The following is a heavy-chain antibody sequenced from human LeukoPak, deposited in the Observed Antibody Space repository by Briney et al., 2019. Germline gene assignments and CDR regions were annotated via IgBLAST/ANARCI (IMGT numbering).Heavy chain of an antibody. CDR3: ARGDYGDFQKFDY. CDR2: IIPVFGTA. D-gene: IGHD4-17*01. J-gene: IGHJ4*02. Sequence: SVKVSCKASGGTFSSYAISWVRQAPGQGLEWMGGIIPVFGTANYAQKFQGRVTITADESTSTAYMELSSLRSEDTAVYYCARGDYGDFQKFDYWGQGTLVTVSS. V-gene: IGHV1-69*01. CDR1: GGTFSSYA.